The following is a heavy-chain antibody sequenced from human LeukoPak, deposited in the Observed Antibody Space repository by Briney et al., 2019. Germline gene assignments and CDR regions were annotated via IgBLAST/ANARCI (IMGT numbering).Heavy chain of an antibody. D-gene: IGHD6-19*01. J-gene: IGHJ4*02. CDR2: ISDSGGTT. CDR3: AKDARRSSGWYFFDH. V-gene: IGHV3-23*01. CDR1: GFTFSSLA. Sequence: GGSLRLSCAGSGFTFSSLAMGWVRQAPGKGLEWVSVISDSGGTTYYADSVKGRFTISRDNSRNTLYLQMNSLRVEDTAVYYCAKDARRSSGWYFFDHWGQGTLVTVSS.